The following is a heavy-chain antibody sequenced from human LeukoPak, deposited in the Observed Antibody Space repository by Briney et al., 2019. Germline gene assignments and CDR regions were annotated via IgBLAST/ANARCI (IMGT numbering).Heavy chain of an antibody. J-gene: IGHJ4*02. V-gene: IGHV3-48*03. CDR2: ISTSGNGI. CDR3: ARGAQWVLDY. Sequence: PGGSLRLSCAASGFIFSNYEINWVRQAPGEGPEWVSYISTSGNGIYYADSVKGRFTISRDNAKNSLYLQLNSLRADDTAVYYCARGAQWVLDYWGQGTLVTVSS. D-gene: IGHD1-26*01. CDR1: GFIFSNYE.